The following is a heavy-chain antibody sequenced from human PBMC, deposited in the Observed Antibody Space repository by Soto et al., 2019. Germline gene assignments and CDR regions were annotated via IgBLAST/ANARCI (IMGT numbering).Heavy chain of an antibody. J-gene: IGHJ6*02. Sequence: ASVKVSCKAFDYTFTSYGISWVRQAPGQGLEWMGWINAYNYNTKFAQKFQGRLTMTIDTSTSTAYMELRSLRSDDTAVYYCARESQGSFYGMDVWGQGTTVTAP. D-gene: IGHD2-15*01. CDR1: DYTFTSYG. V-gene: IGHV1-18*04. CDR3: ARESQGSFYGMDV. CDR2: INAYNYNT.